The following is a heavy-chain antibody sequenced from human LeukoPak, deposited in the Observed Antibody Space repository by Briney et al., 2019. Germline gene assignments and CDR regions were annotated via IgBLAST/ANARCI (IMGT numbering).Heavy chain of an antibody. Sequence: AETLSLTCSVSGYSISSSYDWCCIRQNPGKRLEYIASIHFSGVTYYNTSLTSRITFSVDLSKNQYSLRLICLTAADTDVYFCASYNVFVPMDVWGRGITVTVSS. CDR2: IHFSGVT. J-gene: IGHJ6*03. D-gene: IGHD3-10*01. CDR3: ASYNVFVPMDV. V-gene: IGHV4-38-2*02. CDR1: GYSISSSYD.